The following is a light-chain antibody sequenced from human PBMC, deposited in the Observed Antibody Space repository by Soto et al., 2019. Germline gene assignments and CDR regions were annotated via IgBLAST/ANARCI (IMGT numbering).Light chain of an antibody. CDR1: SSDVGGYKF. V-gene: IGLV2-14*01. J-gene: IGLJ3*02. Sequence: QSALTQPASVSASPGQSITISCTGTSSDVGGYKFVSWYQHHPGKAPKLMIYEVNNRPSGVSNRFSGSKSGNTASLAISGLQSEDEADYYCAAWDDSLNGVFGGGTKLTVL. CDR3: AAWDDSLNGV. CDR2: EVN.